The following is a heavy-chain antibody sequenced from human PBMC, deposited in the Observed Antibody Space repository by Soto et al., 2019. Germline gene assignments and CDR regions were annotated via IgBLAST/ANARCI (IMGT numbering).Heavy chain of an antibody. V-gene: IGHV4-31*02. Sequence: SETLSLTCTFSGGSISSGGYYWSWIRQHPGKGLEWIGYIYYSGSTYYNPSLKSRVTISVDTSKNQFSLKLSSVTAADTAVYYCARLKTSGYCSGRSCYPGGMDVWGQGTTVTVS. CDR3: ARLKTSGYCSGRSCYPGGMDV. CDR2: IYYSGST. CDR1: GGSISSGGYY. J-gene: IGHJ6*02. D-gene: IGHD2-15*01.